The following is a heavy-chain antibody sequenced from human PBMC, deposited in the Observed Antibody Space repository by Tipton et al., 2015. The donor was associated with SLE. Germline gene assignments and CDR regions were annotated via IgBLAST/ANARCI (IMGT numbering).Heavy chain of an antibody. V-gene: IGHV4-31*03. D-gene: IGHD1-26*01. J-gene: IGHJ4*02. CDR2: IYYSGST. Sequence: TLSLTCTVSGGSISSGGYYWSWIRQHPGKGLEWIGYIYYSGSTNYNPSLKSRVTISVDTSKNQFSLKLSSVTAADTAVYYCARGPEWELLKYWGQGTLVTVSS. CDR1: GGSISSGGYY. CDR3: ARGPEWELLKY.